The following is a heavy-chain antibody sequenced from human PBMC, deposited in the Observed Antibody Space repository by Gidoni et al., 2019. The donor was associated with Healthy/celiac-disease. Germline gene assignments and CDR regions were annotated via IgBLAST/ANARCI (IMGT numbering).Heavy chain of an antibody. Sequence: QVQLVQSGAEVKKPGASVKVSCRASVYTFTSYGISWVRQAPGQGLEWIGWISAYNGNTNYAQKLQSRVTMTTDTSTSTAYMELRSLRSYDTAVYYCARATARTGAVLYWGQGTLVTVSS. CDR2: ISAYNGNT. J-gene: IGHJ4*02. CDR3: ARATARTGAVLY. CDR1: VYTFTSYG. D-gene: IGHD3-10*01. V-gene: IGHV1-18*01.